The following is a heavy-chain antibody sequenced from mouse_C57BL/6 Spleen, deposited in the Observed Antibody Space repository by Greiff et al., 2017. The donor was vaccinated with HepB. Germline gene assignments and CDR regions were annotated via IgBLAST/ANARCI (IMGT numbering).Heavy chain of an antibody. D-gene: IGHD1-1*01. V-gene: IGHV3-6*01. CDR1: GYSITSGYY. Sequence: ESGPGLVKPSQSLSLTCSVTGYSITSGYYWNWIRQFPGNKLEWMGYISYDGSNNYNPSLKNRISITRDTSKNQFFLKLNSVTTEDTATYYCASYYYGSRGAWFAYWGQGTLVTVSA. CDR2: ISYDGSN. CDR3: ASYYYGSRGAWFAY. J-gene: IGHJ3*01.